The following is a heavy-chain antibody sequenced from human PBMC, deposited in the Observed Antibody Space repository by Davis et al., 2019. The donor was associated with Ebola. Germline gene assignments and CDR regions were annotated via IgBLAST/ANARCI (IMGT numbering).Heavy chain of an antibody. V-gene: IGHV1-24*01. CDR1: GYTLTELS. CDR2: FDPEDGET. CDR3: ARGVRVTDAFDI. Sequence: ASVKVSCKVSGYTLTELSMHWVRQAPGKGLEWMGGFDPEDGETIYAQKFQGRVTMTEDTSTDTAYMELSSLRSEDTAVYYCARGVRVTDAFDIWGQGTMVTVSS. D-gene: IGHD2-21*02. J-gene: IGHJ3*02.